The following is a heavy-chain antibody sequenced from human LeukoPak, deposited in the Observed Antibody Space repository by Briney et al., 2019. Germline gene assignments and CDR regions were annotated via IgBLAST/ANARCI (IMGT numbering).Heavy chain of an antibody. V-gene: IGHV3-11*06. CDR2: ISSSSSYT. CDR3: AGPGIAAAGRQGYFDL. D-gene: IGHD6-13*01. CDR1: GFTFSDYY. Sequence: GGSLRLSCAASGFTFSDYYMSRIRQAPGKGLEGVSYISSSSSYTNYADSVKGRFTISRDNAKNSLYLQMNSLRAEDTAVYYCAGPGIAAAGRQGYFDLWGRGTLVTVSS. J-gene: IGHJ2*01.